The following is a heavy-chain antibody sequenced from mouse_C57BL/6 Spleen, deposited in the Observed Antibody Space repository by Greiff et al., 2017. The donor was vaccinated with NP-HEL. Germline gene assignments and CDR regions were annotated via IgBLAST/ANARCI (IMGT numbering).Heavy chain of an antibody. V-gene: IGHV5-9-1*02. CDR3: TRDDYYGSSYGFDY. D-gene: IGHD1-1*01. CDR1: GFTFSSYA. Sequence: EVKLVESGEGLVKPGGSLKLSCAASGFTFSSYAMSWVRQTPEKRLEWVAYISSGGDYIYYADTVKGRFTISRDNARNTLYLQMSSLKSEDTAMDYCTRDDYYGSSYGFDYWGQGTTLTVSS. J-gene: IGHJ2*01. CDR2: ISSGGDYI.